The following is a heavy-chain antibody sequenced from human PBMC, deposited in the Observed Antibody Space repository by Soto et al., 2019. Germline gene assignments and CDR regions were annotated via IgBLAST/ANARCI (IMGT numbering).Heavy chain of an antibody. CDR1: GFAFSTSA. J-gene: IGHJ6*02. CDR2: IVVGTADT. V-gene: IGHV1-58*03. CDR3: SAANRDLHYYYGMDV. Sequence: QTQLLQSGPEVKKPGTSVKVSCRASGFAFSTSAVQWVRQARGQRLEWIGWIVVGTADTNYAQKFQERVTITTDSSTNTAYLELGSLRFDDTVFFYCSAANRDLHYYYGMDVWGQGTTVTVSS.